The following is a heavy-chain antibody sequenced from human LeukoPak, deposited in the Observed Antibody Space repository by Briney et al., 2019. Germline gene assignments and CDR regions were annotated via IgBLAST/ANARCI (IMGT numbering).Heavy chain of an antibody. J-gene: IGHJ4*02. CDR2: IYSGGST. V-gene: IGHV3-66*01. CDR3: AKFGGYSYGFVGGVDY. D-gene: IGHD5-18*01. CDR1: GFTVSSNY. Sequence: GGSLRLSCAASGFTVSSNYMSWVRQAPGKGLEWVSVIYSGGSTYYADSVKGRFTISRDNSKNTLYLQMNSLRAEDTAMYYCAKFGGYSYGFVGGVDYWGQGTLVTVSS.